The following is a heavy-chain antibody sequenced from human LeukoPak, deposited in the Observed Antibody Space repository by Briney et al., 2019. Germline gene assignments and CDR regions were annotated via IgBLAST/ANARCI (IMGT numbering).Heavy chain of an antibody. CDR1: GFRFSTSA. CDR3: VRDRARIEVVTTTSNFFDP. Sequence: ASVKVSCKTSGFRFSTSAISWVRQVPGQGLEWMGWISVSIGDTNYAQNLQGRVTMTTDTSTSTAHLELRSLRSDDTAVYYCVRDRARIEVVTTTSNFFDPWGQGTLVTVSS. D-gene: IGHD3-22*01. CDR2: ISVSIGDT. J-gene: IGHJ5*02. V-gene: IGHV1-18*01.